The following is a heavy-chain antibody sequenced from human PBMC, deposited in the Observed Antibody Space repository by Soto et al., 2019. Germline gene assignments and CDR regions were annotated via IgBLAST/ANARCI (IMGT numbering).Heavy chain of an antibody. Sequence: QVQLVQSGAEVKKPGSSVKVSCKASGGTFSSYAISWVRQAPGQGLEWMGGIIPIFGTANYAQKFQGRVTITADESTSTAYMELSSLRSEDTAVYYCARIPPGGWDCSGGSCYSFVAFDIWGQGTMVTVSS. D-gene: IGHD2-15*01. CDR1: GGTFSSYA. CDR3: ARIPPGGWDCSGGSCYSFVAFDI. J-gene: IGHJ3*02. CDR2: IIPIFGTA. V-gene: IGHV1-69*01.